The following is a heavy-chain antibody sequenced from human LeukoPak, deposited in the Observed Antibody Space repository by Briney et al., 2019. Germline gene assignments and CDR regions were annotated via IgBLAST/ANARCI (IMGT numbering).Heavy chain of an antibody. Sequence: PSETLSLTCTVSGGSISGNYWSWIRQPPEKGLEWIGYIYYSGSTNYNPSLKSRVTISVDTSKNQFSLKLSSVTAADTAVYYCARYYYDSGGAFDIWGQGTIVTVSS. D-gene: IGHD3-22*01. J-gene: IGHJ3*02. CDR3: ARYYYDSGGAFDI. CDR2: IYYSGST. V-gene: IGHV4-59*01. CDR1: GGSISGNY.